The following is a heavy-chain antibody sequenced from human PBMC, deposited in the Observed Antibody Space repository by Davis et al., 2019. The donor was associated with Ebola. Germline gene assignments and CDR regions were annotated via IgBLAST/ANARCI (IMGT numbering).Heavy chain of an antibody. Sequence: AASVKVSCKASGYTFNTFAINWVRQAPGQGLEWMGWINAASGDTNYSQKFQGRVIITEDTAATTAYMELSSLTYEDTAVYYCTREGHGAQRDLRLDYYGFDVWGQGTTVIVSS. V-gene: IGHV1-3*01. J-gene: IGHJ6*02. CDR2: INAASGDT. CDR1: GYTFNTFA. D-gene: IGHD3-16*01. CDR3: TREGHGAQRDLRLDYYGFDV.